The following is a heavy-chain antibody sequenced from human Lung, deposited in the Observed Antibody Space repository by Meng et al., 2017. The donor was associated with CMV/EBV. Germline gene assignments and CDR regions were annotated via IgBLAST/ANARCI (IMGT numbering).Heavy chain of an antibody. CDR3: AREYGSSSASDY. V-gene: IGHV3-30*14. J-gene: IGHJ4*02. Sequence: GESLKISCAASGFTFSRYAFHWVRQAPGKGLEWVAVISFDGGTRYYADSVKGRFTISRDSSRNSLYLQLNSLRPEDTAVYYCAREYGSSSASDYWGQGTLVTVSS. D-gene: IGHD6-6*01. CDR2: ISFDGGTR. CDR1: GFTFSRYA.